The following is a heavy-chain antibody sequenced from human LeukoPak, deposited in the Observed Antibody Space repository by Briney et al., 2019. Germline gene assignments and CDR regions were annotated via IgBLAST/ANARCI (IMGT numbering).Heavy chain of an antibody. CDR1: GFTFSSYE. CDR3: AKAIVSGRKIYYMDV. D-gene: IGHD1-14*01. Sequence: PGGSLRLSCAASGFTFSSYEMNWVRQAPGKGLEWVSYISSSGSTIYYADSVKGRFTISRDNAKNTLYLQMNSLRAEDTAVYYCAKAIVSGRKIYYMDVWGKGTTVTVSS. V-gene: IGHV3-48*03. J-gene: IGHJ6*03. CDR2: ISSSGSTI.